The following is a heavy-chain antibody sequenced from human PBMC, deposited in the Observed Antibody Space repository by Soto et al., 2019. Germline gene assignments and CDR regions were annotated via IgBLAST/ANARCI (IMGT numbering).Heavy chain of an antibody. CDR2: ISGSGGST. CDR1: GFTFSSYA. J-gene: IGHJ6*02. V-gene: IGHV3-23*01. Sequence: EVQLLESGGGLVQPGGSLRLSCAASGFTFSSYAMSWVRQAPGKGLEWVSAISGSGGSTYYADSVKGRFTISRDNSKNTLYLQMNSLRAEDTAVYYCAKDRNGATIFGVVILAGMDVWGQVTTVTVSS. D-gene: IGHD3-3*01. CDR3: AKDRNGATIFGVVILAGMDV.